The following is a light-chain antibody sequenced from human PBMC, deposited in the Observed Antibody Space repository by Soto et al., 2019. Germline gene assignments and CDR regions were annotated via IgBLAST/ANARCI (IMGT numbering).Light chain of an antibody. CDR1: QSVTSSS. Sequence: EIVLTQSPGTLSLSPGERATLSCRASQSVTSSSLAWYQQKPGQAPRLLIYAASSSATGIPDRFSGSGSGTDFTLSIIRLEPEDFALYYCHQYGSPPQTFGQGIRVEVK. CDR2: AAS. V-gene: IGKV3-20*01. J-gene: IGKJ1*01. CDR3: HQYGSPPQT.